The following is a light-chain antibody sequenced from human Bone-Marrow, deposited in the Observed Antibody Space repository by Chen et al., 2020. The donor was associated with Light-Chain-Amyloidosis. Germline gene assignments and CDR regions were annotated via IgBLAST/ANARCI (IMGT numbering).Light chain of an antibody. V-gene: IGLV3-21*02. CDR1: NIGATS. CDR3: QVWDRRSDRPV. CDR2: DDS. Sequence: SYVLTQPSSVSVAPGQTATIACGGNNIGATSVHWYQQKPGQAPLLVVSDDSYRPSGIPERLSGSDSGHTTTLTISRVDAGDEADYYFQVWDRRSDRPVFGGGTKLSVL. J-gene: IGLJ3*02.